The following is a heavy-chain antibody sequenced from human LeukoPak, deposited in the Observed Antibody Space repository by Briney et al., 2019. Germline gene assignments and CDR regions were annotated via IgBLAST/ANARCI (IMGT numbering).Heavy chain of an antibody. V-gene: IGHV3-9*01. CDR3: AKLSSRGDFDY. CDR2: ISWNSGSI. Sequence: GGSLRLSCAASGFTFDDYAMHWVRQAPGKGLEWVSGISWNSGSIGYADSVKGRYTISRDNAKNSLYLQMNSLRAEDTALYYCAKLSSRGDFDYWGQGTLVTVSS. D-gene: IGHD6-6*01. CDR1: GFTFDDYA. J-gene: IGHJ4*02.